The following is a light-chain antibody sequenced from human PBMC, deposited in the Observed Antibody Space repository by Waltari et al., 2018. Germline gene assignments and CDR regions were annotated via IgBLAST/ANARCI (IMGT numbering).Light chain of an antibody. V-gene: IGKV4-1*01. CDR3: QQYYSTPFT. Sequence: DIVMTQSPDSLGVSLGERATINCKSSQSVLHSSNNENSLTWYQQKPGQPPKLLIYWASTRESGVPYRFSGSGSGTDFTRTINSLQTEDVAVYYCQQYYSTPFTFGPGTKVDIK. J-gene: IGKJ3*01. CDR2: WAS. CDR1: QSVLHSSNNENS.